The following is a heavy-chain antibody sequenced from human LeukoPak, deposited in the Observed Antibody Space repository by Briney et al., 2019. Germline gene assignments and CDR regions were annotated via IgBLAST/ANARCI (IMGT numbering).Heavy chain of an antibody. Sequence: PGGSLRLSCAASGFTFSSYSMNWVRQAPGKGLEWVSYISSSSSTIYYADSVKGRFTISRDNAKNSLYLQMNSLRAEDTAVYYCARGSDIVVVTATDDAFDIWGQGTMVTVSS. V-gene: IGHV3-48*01. CDR2: ISSSSSTI. CDR1: GFTFSSYS. CDR3: ARGSDIVVVTATDDAFDI. J-gene: IGHJ3*02. D-gene: IGHD2-21*02.